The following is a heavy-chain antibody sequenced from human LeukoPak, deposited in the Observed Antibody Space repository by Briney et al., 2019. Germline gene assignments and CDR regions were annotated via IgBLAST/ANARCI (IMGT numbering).Heavy chain of an antibody. V-gene: IGHV5-51*01. D-gene: IGHD2-21*02. CDR1: GYSFTSYW. CDR3: ASQIVVVTNGAFDI. CDR2: IYPGDSDT. J-gene: IGHJ3*02. Sequence: RPGESLKISCKGSGYSFTSYWIGWVRQMPGKGLEWMGIIYPGDSDTRYSPSFQGQVTISADKSISTAYLQWSSLKASGTAMYYCASQIVVVTNGAFDIWGQGTMVTVSS.